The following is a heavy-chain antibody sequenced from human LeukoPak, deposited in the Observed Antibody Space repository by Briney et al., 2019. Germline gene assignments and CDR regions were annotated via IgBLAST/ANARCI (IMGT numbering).Heavy chain of an antibody. Sequence: GESLKISCKGSGYSFTSYWISWVRQMPGKGLEWMGIIYPGDSDTRYSPSFQGQVTISADKPISTAYLQWSSLKASDTAMYYCARRRYSSDYDLWYGMDVWGQGTTVTVSS. CDR3: ARRRYSSDYDLWYGMDV. CDR1: GYSFTSYW. D-gene: IGHD6-19*01. CDR2: IYPGDSDT. J-gene: IGHJ6*02. V-gene: IGHV5-51*01.